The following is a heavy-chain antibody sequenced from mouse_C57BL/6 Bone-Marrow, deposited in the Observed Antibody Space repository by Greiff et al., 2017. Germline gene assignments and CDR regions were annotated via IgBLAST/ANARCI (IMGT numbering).Heavy chain of an antibody. J-gene: IGHJ2*01. CDR1: GFNIKDDY. V-gene: IGHV14-4*01. D-gene: IGHD1-1*01. Sequence: VQLQQSGAELVRPGASVKLSCTASGFNIKDDYMHWVKQRPEQGLEWIGWIDPENGDTEYASKFQGKATITADTSSNPAYLQLSSLTSEDTAVYYCTTIRVTTVVADYWGQGTTLTVSS. CDR2: IDPENGDT. CDR3: TTIRVTTVVADY.